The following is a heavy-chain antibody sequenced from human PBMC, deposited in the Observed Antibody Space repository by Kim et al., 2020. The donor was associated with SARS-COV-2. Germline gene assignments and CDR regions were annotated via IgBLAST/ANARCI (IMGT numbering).Heavy chain of an antibody. CDR1: GFTFSSYS. CDR2: ISSSSSTI. CDR3: ARGHSSGSKAYYFDY. Sequence: GGSLRLSCAASGFTFSSYSMNWVRQAPGKGLEWVSYISSSSSTIYYADSVKGRFTISRDNAKNSLYLQMNSLRAEDTAVYYCARGHSSGSKAYYFDYWGQGTLVTVSS. V-gene: IGHV3-48*04. J-gene: IGHJ4*02. D-gene: IGHD6-19*01.